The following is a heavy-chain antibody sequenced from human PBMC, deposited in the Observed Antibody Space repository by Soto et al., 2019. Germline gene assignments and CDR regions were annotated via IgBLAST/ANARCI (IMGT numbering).Heavy chain of an antibody. CDR1: GDSVSSTNYY. J-gene: IGHJ4*02. CDR2: VYYGGST. CDR3: ARHTPAISISDH. D-gene: IGHD2-15*01. V-gene: IGHV4-39*01. Sequence: PSETLSLTCTVSGDSVSSTNYYWGWIRQPPGKGLEWIGSVYYGGSTYYNPSLNSRVMISVDRSKNQLSLKLTSVTAADTAVYYCARHTPAISISDHWGQGTLVTVSS.